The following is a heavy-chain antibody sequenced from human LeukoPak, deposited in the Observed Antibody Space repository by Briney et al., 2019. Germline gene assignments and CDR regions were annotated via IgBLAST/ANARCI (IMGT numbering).Heavy chain of an antibody. CDR1: GFTFSSYA. CDR3: AKDASNYFWYFDL. V-gene: IGHV3-23*01. J-gene: IGHJ2*01. CDR2: ISDSGART. D-gene: IGHD1-1*01. Sequence: GGSLRLSCAASGFTFSSYAMTWVRQAPGKGLEWVSSISDSGARTYYADSVKGRFTISRDNSENTLHLQMSSLRVEDTAVYYCAKDASNYFWYFDLWGRGTLVTVSS.